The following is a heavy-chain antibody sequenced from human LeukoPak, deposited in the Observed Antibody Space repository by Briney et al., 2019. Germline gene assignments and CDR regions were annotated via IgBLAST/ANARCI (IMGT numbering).Heavy chain of an antibody. V-gene: IGHV1-2*02. CDR3: ARDKPAEAALDF. CDR2: INPNSGGT. J-gene: IGHJ4*02. CDR1: GYTFTGYY. Sequence: ASVKVSCKSSGYTFTGYYIHWVRQAPGQGLEWMGWINPNSGGTNYAQKFQGRVTMTRDRSINTAYMDLRSLTYDDTAVYYCARDKPAEAALDFWGQGTLVSVSS.